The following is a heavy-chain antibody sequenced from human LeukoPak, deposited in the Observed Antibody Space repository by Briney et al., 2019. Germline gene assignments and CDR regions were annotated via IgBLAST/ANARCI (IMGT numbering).Heavy chain of an antibody. D-gene: IGHD3-10*01. Sequence: GASVKVSCKASGFTFTSSAMQWVRQARGQRLEWIGWIVVGSGNTNYAQKFQERVTITRDMSTSTAYMELSSLRSEDTAVYYCAADGGSGTYFKSYYMDVWGTGTTVTISS. CDR2: IVVGSGNT. J-gene: IGHJ6*03. V-gene: IGHV1-58*02. CDR1: GFTFTSSA. CDR3: AADGGSGTYFKSYYMDV.